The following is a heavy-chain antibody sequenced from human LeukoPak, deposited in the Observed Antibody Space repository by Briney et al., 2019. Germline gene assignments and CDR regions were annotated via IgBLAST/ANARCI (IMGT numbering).Heavy chain of an antibody. CDR3: AKGPLYDAFDI. CDR1: GFTFSSYA. Sequence: GGSLRLSCAASGFTFSSYAMNWVRQAPGKGLEWVSTISVSGASTYYADSVKGRFTISRDNSKNTLYLQMNSLRAEDTAVYYCAKGPLYDAFDIWGQGTMVTVSS. V-gene: IGHV3-23*01. D-gene: IGHD5/OR15-5a*01. CDR2: ISVSGAST. J-gene: IGHJ3*02.